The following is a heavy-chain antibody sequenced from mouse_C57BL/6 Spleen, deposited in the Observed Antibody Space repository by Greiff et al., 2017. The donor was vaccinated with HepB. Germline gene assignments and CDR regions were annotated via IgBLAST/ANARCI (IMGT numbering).Heavy chain of an antibody. CDR1: GYAFSSSW. V-gene: IGHV1-82*01. D-gene: IGHD1-1*01. J-gene: IGHJ3*01. CDR2: IYPGDGDT. CDR3: ARPSTGFAY. Sequence: VKLQESGPELVKPGASVKISCKASGYAFSSSWMNWVKQRPGKGLEWIGRIYPGDGDTNYNGKFKGKATLTADKSSSTAYMQLSSLTSEDSAVYFCARPSTGFAYWGQGTLVTVSA.